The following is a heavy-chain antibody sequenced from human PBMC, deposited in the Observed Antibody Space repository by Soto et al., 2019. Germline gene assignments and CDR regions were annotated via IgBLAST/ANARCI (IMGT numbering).Heavy chain of an antibody. CDR1: GFTFSSYS. CDR3: ARDRDRSISYGFWSGYHGAYFDY. Sequence: GGSLRLSCAASGFTFSSYSMNCVRQAPGKGLEWVSSISSSSSYIYYADSMKVRFTISRDNAKNSLYLQMNSLRAEDTAVYYCARDRDRSISYGFWSGYHGAYFDYWGQGTLVTVSS. CDR2: ISSSSSYI. J-gene: IGHJ4*02. V-gene: IGHV3-21*01. D-gene: IGHD3-3*01.